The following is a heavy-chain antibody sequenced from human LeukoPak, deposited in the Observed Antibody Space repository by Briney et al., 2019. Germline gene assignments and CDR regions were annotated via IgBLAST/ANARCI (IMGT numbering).Heavy chain of an antibody. CDR2: IYHSGST. CDR1: GGSISSSNW. CDR3: ARESGYYYDTRYFDY. V-gene: IGHV4-4*02. J-gene: IGHJ4*02. D-gene: IGHD3-22*01. Sequence: SETLSLTCAVSGGSISSSNWWSWVRQPPGKGLEWIGEIYHSGSTNYNPSLKSRVTISVDKSKNQSFLKLSSVTAADTAVYYCARESGYYYDTRYFDYWGQGTLVTVSS.